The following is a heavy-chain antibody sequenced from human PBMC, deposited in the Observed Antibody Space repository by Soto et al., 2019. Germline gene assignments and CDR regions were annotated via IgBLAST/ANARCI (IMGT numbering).Heavy chain of an antibody. CDR1: GFTVSSYY. J-gene: IGHJ5*02. CDR3: ARGATRDNMMESP. CDR2: IYSVGTT. D-gene: IGHD3-16*01. V-gene: IGHV3-53*02. Sequence: VQLVETGGGLIQPGGSLRLSCAASGFTVSSYYMSWVRQAPGKGLEWVSVIYSVGTTYYADSVKGRFTISRDNSKNTLYLQMNNVRAEDTAVYYCARGATRDNMMESPWGQGTLVTVSS.